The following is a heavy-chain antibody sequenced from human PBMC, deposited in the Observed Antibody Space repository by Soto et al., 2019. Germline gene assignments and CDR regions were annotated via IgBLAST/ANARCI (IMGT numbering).Heavy chain of an antibody. V-gene: IGHV4-59*08. D-gene: IGHD2-21*01. CDR3: ARLGAYYQSLDP. CDR1: GGSFSPNY. J-gene: IGHJ5*02. Sequence: XXTLSLTCNVSGGSFSPNYWSWIRQPPGXXXXXXXXXYXXXNTXXNKXXXXXXXIXXXKXXXQLYMRMRSVTAEETAVYYCARLGAYYQSLDPWGPGTLVTVSS. CDR2: XYXXXNT.